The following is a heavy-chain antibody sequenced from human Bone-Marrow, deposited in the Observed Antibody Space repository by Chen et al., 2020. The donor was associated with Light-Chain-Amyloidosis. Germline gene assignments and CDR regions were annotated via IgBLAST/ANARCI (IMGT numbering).Heavy chain of an antibody. CDR1: GYTFPNYW. D-gene: IGHD5-12*01. CDR2: IYPDDSDA. V-gene: IGHV5-51*01. CDR3: ARRRDGYNFDY. J-gene: IGHJ4*02. Sequence: EVQLEQSGPEVKKPGESLKISCKGSGYTFPNYWIGWVRQMPGKGLEWMAVIYPDDSDARYKPSFEGQVPISADKSLTPASLQWRSMKASDTAMYYCARRRDGYNFDYWGQGTLVTVSS.